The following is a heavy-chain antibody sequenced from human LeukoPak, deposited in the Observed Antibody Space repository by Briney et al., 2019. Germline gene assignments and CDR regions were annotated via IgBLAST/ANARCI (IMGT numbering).Heavy chain of an antibody. V-gene: IGHV3-64D*06. CDR3: VKESAFMVAPNSAFDI. CDR2: ISRNGGST. D-gene: IGHD3-3*02. Sequence: GGSLRLSCSPSGVTFNIYPVHWVRQAPGKGLEYVSGISRNGGSTYYADSVKGRFTISRDNSKNTLYLQMSSLRSEDTAVYYCVKESAFMVAPNSAFDIWGQGTMVTVSS. CDR1: GVTFNIYP. J-gene: IGHJ3*02.